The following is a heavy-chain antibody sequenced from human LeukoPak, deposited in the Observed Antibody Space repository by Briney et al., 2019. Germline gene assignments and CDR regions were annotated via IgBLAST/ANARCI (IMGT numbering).Heavy chain of an antibody. CDR2: INHSGST. V-gene: IGHV4-34*01. CDR3: ARGGGSYPFDY. J-gene: IGHJ4*02. Sequence: SETLSLTCAVYGGSFSGYYWGWIRQPPGKGLEWIGEINHSGSTNYNPSLKSRVTISVDTSKNQFSLKLSSVTAADTAVYYCARGGGSYPFDYWGQGTLVTVSS. D-gene: IGHD1-26*01. CDR1: GGSFSGYY.